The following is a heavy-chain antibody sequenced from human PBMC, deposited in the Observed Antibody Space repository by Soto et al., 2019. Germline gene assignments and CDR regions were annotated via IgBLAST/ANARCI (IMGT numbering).Heavy chain of an antibody. V-gene: IGHV5-10-1*01. CDR3: ARQGCSGGACYDE. J-gene: IGHJ4*02. Sequence: GESLKISCKGSGYSFITYWINWVRQVPGKGLEWVGRIDPRHSSINYNPSFQGHVSISVDESVTTAYLQWSSLKASDTAIYYCARQGCSGGACYDEWGRGTLVTVSS. CDR2: IDPRHSSI. CDR1: GYSFITYW. D-gene: IGHD2-21*01.